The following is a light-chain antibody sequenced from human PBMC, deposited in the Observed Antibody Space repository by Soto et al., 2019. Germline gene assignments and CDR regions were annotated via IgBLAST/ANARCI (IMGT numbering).Light chain of an antibody. CDR2: DVS. V-gene: IGLV2-11*01. Sequence: QSALTQPRSVSGSPGQSVTISCTGTSSDVGGYNYVSWYQQHPGKAPKLMIYDVSNRPSGVPDRFSGSKSGNTASLTISGLQAEDEADYYCCSYAGSNTYVFGGGIKLTVL. CDR1: SSDVGGYNY. J-gene: IGLJ2*01. CDR3: CSYAGSNTYV.